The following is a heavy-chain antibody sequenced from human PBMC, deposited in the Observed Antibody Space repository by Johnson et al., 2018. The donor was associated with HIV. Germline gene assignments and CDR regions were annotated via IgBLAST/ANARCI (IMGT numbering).Heavy chain of an antibody. CDR2: IKKDGSEK. Sequence: VQLVESGGGLVQPGGSLRLSCEVSGFTFTFYWMSWVRQSPGKGLEWVANIKKDGSEKYYVDSVKGRFTISRDNAKNSLYLQMNSLRAEDTAVYYCTTGQLGGASDIWGQGTMVTVSS. D-gene: IGHD6-13*01. CDR3: TTGQLGGASDI. J-gene: IGHJ3*02. CDR1: GFTFTFYW. V-gene: IGHV3-7*02.